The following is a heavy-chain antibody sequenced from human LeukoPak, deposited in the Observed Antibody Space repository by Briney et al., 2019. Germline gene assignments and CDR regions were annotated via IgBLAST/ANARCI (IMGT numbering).Heavy chain of an antibody. Sequence: GGSLRLSCAASGFTFSSYGMHWVRQAPGKGLEWVSVIYRDGSSYYAESVKGRFTISRDNSKNTLYIQMNSLRAEDTAVYYCARSFYDILIGYYQYFDYWGQGTLVTVSS. CDR3: ARSFYDILIGYYQYFDY. CDR1: GFTFSSYG. V-gene: IGHV3-66*01. CDR2: IYRDGSS. D-gene: IGHD3-9*01. J-gene: IGHJ4*02.